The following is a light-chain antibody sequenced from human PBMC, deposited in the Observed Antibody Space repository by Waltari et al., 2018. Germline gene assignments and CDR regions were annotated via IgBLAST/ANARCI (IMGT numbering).Light chain of an antibody. V-gene: IGLV2-14*03. CDR2: DVT. CDR3: TSQALDGVVL. CDR1: GSAIADSDL. Sequence: QSALTQPASVSGSPGQSLTISCTGLGSAIADSDLVSWYQHQPGKAPRVIIFDVTNRPSGISHRFSASKSANTASLTISGLQPEDEGDYYCTSQALDGVVLFGGGTQVTV. J-gene: IGLJ2*01.